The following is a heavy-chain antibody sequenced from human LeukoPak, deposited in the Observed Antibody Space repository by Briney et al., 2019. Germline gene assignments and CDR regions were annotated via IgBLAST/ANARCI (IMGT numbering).Heavy chain of an antibody. CDR1: GFTFSNYR. J-gene: IGHJ4*02. V-gene: IGHV3-7*01. CDR3: ARDEVTY. Sequence: PGGPLRLSCAASGFTFSNYRMSWVRQAPAKGLEWVAHISKDGSEKYYVDSVKGRFTISRDNAKNSLYLQMNSLRVEDTAVYYCARDEVTYWGQGTLVTVSS. CDR2: ISKDGSEK.